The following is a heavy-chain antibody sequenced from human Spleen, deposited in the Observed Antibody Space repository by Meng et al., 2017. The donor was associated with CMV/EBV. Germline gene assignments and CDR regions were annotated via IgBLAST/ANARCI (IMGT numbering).Heavy chain of an antibody. J-gene: IGHJ4*02. CDR2: INHSGTT. CDR1: GGSFSGNY. Sequence: QVQLQQWGAGLLKPSETLSLICAVYGGSFSGNYWSWIRQPPGKGLEWIGEINHSGTTNYNPSLKSRVTISIDTSKNQFSLKLSSVTAADTAVYYCVRGGLANYFDYWGQGTLVTVSS. CDR3: VRGGLANYFDY. D-gene: IGHD6-19*01. V-gene: IGHV4-34*01.